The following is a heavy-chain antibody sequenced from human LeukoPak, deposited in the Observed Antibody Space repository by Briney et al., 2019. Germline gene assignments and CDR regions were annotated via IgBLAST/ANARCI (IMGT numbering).Heavy chain of an antibody. V-gene: IGHV1-69*13. Sequence: ASVKVSCKASGYTFTGYYMHWVRQAPGQGLEWMGGIIPIFGTANYAQKFQGRVTITADESTSTAYMELSSLRSEDTAVYYCARFVDTAMNFDYWGQGTLVTVSS. D-gene: IGHD5-18*01. CDR2: IIPIFGTA. CDR3: ARFVDTAMNFDY. J-gene: IGHJ4*02. CDR1: GYTFTGYY.